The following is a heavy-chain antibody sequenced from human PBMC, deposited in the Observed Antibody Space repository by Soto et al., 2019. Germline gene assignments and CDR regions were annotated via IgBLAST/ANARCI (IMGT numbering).Heavy chain of an antibody. V-gene: IGHV4-39*01. Sequence: PSETLSLTCTVPNGSISRAIYYWGWIRQPPGKGLEWIGSIYYSGSTYYNPSPQGRVTISVDTSKNQFSLKLSSVTAADTAVYYCARHVRSAVAVKLGNDAFDIWGQGTMVTVSS. J-gene: IGHJ3*02. CDR3: ARHVRSAVAVKLGNDAFDI. CDR2: IYYSGST. CDR1: NGSISRAIYY. D-gene: IGHD6-19*01.